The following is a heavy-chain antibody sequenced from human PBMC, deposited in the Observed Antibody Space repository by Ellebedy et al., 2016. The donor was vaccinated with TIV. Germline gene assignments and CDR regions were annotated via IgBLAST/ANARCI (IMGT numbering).Heavy chain of an antibody. CDR2: ISGSGDST. D-gene: IGHD2-2*03. CDR3: AKVWIFDSNTDYQTTVDFDY. CDR1: GFTFSNYA. J-gene: IGHJ4*02. V-gene: IGHV3-23*01. Sequence: PGGSLRLSCAASGFTFSNYAMTWVRQGPGKGLEWVSGISGSGDSTYYADSVKGRFTISRDNSKNTLYLQMSSLRADDPAIYYCAKVWIFDSNTDYQTTVDFDYWGQGTLVTVSS.